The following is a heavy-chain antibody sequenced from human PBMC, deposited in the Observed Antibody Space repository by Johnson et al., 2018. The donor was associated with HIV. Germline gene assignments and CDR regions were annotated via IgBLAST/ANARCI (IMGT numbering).Heavy chain of an antibody. J-gene: IGHJ3*02. CDR1: GFTFSSYA. CDR2: ISYDGSNK. V-gene: IGHV3-30*04. D-gene: IGHD3-22*01. Sequence: QVYLVESGGGVVQPGRSLRLSCAASGFTFSSYAMHWVRQAPGKGLEWVAVISYDGSNKYYADSVKGRFTISRDNSKNTLYLQMNSLRAEDTAVYYCARDKPIVVVMKSDAFDIWGQGTMVTVSS. CDR3: ARDKPIVVVMKSDAFDI.